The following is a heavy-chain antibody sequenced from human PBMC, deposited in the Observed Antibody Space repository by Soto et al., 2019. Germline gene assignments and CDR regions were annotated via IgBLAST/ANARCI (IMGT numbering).Heavy chain of an antibody. V-gene: IGHV3-15*01. CDR1: GGTFSSYA. D-gene: IGHD6-19*01. CDR3: TTEVGGWYLDY. Sequence: VQLVQSGAEVKKPGSSVKVSCKASGGTFSSYAISWVRQAPGKGLEWVGRIKSKTDGGTTDYAAPVKGRFTISRDDSKNTLYLQMNSLKTEDTAVYYCTTEVGGWYLDYWGQGTLVTVSS. CDR2: IKSKTDGGTT. J-gene: IGHJ4*02.